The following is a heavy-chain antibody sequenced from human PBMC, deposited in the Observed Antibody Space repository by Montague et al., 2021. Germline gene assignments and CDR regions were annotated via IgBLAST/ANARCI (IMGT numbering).Heavy chain of an antibody. Sequence: SLRLSCAASGFTFSSYAMHWVRQAPGKGLEWVSVISYDGSNKYYAASVKGRFTISRDNSKNTLYLQMTSLRAEDTALFYCARDPRWEYDAFDIWGQGTMVTVSS. D-gene: IGHD1-26*01. J-gene: IGHJ3*02. CDR2: ISYDGSNK. V-gene: IGHV3-30*04. CDR1: GFTFSSYA. CDR3: ARDPRWEYDAFDI.